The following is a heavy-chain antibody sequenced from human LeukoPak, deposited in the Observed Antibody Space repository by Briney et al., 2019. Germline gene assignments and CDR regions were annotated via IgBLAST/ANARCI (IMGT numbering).Heavy chain of an antibody. D-gene: IGHD6-13*01. CDR3: AKEGHGGSSWPYYFDY. CDR2: ISYDGSNK. J-gene: IGHJ4*02. CDR1: GFIFSNYG. Sequence: GGSLRLSCAASGFIFSNYGMYWVRQAPGKGLEEVAVISYDGSNKYYADSAKGRFTISRDNSKNTLSLQMNSLRAEDTAVYYCAKEGHGGSSWPYYFDYWGQGTLVTVSS. V-gene: IGHV3-30*18.